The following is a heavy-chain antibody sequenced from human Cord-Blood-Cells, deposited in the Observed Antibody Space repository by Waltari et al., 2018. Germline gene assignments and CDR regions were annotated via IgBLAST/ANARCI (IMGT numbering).Heavy chain of an antibody. CDR3: AKVGGIHYDILTGYFDY. D-gene: IGHD3-9*01. Sequence: EVQLLESEGGLVQPGGSLRLSCAASGFTFSSYAMSWVRQAPGKGLEWVAAISGSGGSTYYADSVKGRFTISRDNSKNTLYLQRSSLGAEDTAVYYCAKVGGIHYDILTGYFDYWGQGTLVTVSS. CDR1: GFTFSSYA. CDR2: ISGSGGST. J-gene: IGHJ4*02. V-gene: IGHV3-23*01.